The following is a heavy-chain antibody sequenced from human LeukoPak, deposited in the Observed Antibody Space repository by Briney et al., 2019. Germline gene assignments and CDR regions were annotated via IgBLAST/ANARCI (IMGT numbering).Heavy chain of an antibody. J-gene: IGHJ4*02. CDR1: GGSISSGGYS. V-gene: IGHV4-30-2*01. CDR2: IYHSGST. Sequence: KSSETLSLTCAVSGGSISSGGYSWSWIRQPPGKGLEWIGYIYHSGSTYYNPSLKSRVTISVDRSKNQFSLKLSSVTAADTAVYYCARGGARSWYFDYWGQGTLVTVSS. D-gene: IGHD3-10*01. CDR3: ARGGARSWYFDY.